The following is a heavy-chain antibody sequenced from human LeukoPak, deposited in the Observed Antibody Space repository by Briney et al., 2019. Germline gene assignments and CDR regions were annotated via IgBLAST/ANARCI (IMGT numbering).Heavy chain of an antibody. Sequence: GASVKVSCKASGHTFTGYYMHRVRQAPGQGLEWMGRINPNSGGTNYAQKFQGRVTMTRDTSISTAYMELSRLRSDDTAVYYCARIDYDFWSGSPVYWGQGTLVTLSS. CDR3: ARIDYDFWSGSPVY. D-gene: IGHD3-3*01. CDR1: GHTFTGYY. V-gene: IGHV1-2*06. CDR2: INPNSGGT. J-gene: IGHJ4*02.